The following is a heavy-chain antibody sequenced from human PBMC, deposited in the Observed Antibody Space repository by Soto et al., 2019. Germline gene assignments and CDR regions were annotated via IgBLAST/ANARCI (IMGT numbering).Heavy chain of an antibody. CDR2: VYYSGST. CDR3: ARRGVVPAAVFD. Sequence: QVHLQESGPGLVKSSETLSLTCTVSGGSVTSGNYHWSWIRQPPGKGLEWIGYVYYSGSTKYSPSLESRVTISLHTSKNQFSLKLSSVTAADTAVYYCARRGVVPAAVFDWGQGALVTVSS. J-gene: IGHJ4*02. CDR1: GGSVTSGNYH. D-gene: IGHD2-2*01. V-gene: IGHV4-61*01.